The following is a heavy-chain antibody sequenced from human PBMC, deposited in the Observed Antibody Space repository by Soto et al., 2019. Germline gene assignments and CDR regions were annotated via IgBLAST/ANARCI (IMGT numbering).Heavy chain of an antibody. CDR2: IYYSGST. Sequence: SETLSLTCTVSGGSISSYYWSWIRQPPGKGLEWIGYIYYSGSTNYNPSLKSRVTISVDTSKNQFSLKLSSVTAADTAVYYCAGSSIAAPYYYGMDVWGQGTTATVSS. J-gene: IGHJ6*02. D-gene: IGHD6-6*01. CDR3: AGSSIAAPYYYGMDV. CDR1: GGSISSYY. V-gene: IGHV4-59*01.